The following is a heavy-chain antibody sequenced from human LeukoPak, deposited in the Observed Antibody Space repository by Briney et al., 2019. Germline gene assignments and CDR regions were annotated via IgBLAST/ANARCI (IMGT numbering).Heavy chain of an antibody. J-gene: IGHJ1*01. Sequence: GESLKISCKGSGYSFTSYWISWVRQMPGKGLEWMGRIDPSDSYTNYSPSFQGHVTISTDKSINTAYLQWSSLKASDTAMYYCARPACSSTSCYLYFQYWGQGTLVTVSS. CDR3: ARPACSSTSCYLYFQY. D-gene: IGHD2-2*01. CDR2: IDPSDSYT. CDR1: GYSFTSYW. V-gene: IGHV5-10-1*01.